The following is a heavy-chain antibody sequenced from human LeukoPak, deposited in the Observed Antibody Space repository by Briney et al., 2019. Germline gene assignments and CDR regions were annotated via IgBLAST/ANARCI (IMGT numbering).Heavy chain of an antibody. V-gene: IGHV3-9*03. D-gene: IGHD2-15*01. CDR3: AKGGVVVVAATYFDY. Sequence: PGRSLRLSCAASGFTFDDYAMHWVRQAPGKGLEWVSGISWNSGSIGYADSVKGRFTISRDNAKNSLYLQMNSRRAEDMALYYCAKGGVVVVAATYFDYWGQGTLVTVSS. CDR2: ISWNSGSI. CDR1: GFTFDDYA. J-gene: IGHJ4*02.